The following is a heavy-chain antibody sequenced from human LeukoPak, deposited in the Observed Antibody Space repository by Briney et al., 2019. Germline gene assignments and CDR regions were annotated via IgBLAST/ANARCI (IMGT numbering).Heavy chain of an antibody. D-gene: IGHD2-21*01. CDR3: ARAYCGGDCYPIYYYMDV. Sequence: ASVKVSCMASGYTFTSYYMHWVRQAPGQGLEWVGIINPSGGSTSYAQKFQGRVTITADESTGTAYMELSSLRSEDTAVYYCARAYCGGDCYPIYYYMDVWGKGTTVTVSS. CDR2: INPSGGST. J-gene: IGHJ6*03. CDR1: GYTFTSYY. V-gene: IGHV1-46*01.